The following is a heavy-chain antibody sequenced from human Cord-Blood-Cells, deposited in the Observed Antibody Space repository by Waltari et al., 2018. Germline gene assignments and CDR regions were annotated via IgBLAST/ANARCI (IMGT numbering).Heavy chain of an antibody. J-gene: IGHJ4*02. D-gene: IGHD6-6*01. CDR2: IYYSGRH. CDR1: GGSISSSSDY. V-gene: IGHV4-39*01. Sequence: QLQLQESGPGLVKPSETLSLTCTVSGGSISSSSDYWGWIRQPPGMGLEWIGSIYYSGRHTYTPYVRSRVTMSVDTSKYLFSLKLSSVTAADTAVYYCARHLRPERIAARGELTEFDYWGQGTLVTVSS. CDR3: ARHLRPERIAARGELTEFDY.